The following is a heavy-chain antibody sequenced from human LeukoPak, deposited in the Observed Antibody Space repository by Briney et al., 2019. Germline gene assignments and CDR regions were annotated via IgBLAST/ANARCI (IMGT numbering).Heavy chain of an antibody. CDR3: ARLTAVVTSDY. CDR2: IYPSDSDT. CDR1: GYRFTSYW. J-gene: IGHJ4*02. D-gene: IGHD4-23*01. V-gene: IGHV5-51*01. Sequence: GESLKISCKGSGYRFTSYWIGWVRQMPGKGLEWMGVIYPSDSDTRYSPSFQGQVTISADKSVSTAYLQWRSLKVSDSAMYYCARLTAVVTSDYWGQGTLVTVSS.